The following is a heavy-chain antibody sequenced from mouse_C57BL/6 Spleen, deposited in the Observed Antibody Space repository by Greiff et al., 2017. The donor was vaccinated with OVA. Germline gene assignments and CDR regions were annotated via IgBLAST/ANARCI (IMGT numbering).Heavy chain of an antibody. V-gene: IGHV1-62-2*01. D-gene: IGHD4-1*01. CDR2: FYPGSGST. CDR3: ARHEAGTEFAY. CDR1: GYTFTEYT. J-gene: IGHJ3*01. Sequence: VQLQESGAELVKPGASVKLSCKASGYTFTEYTIHWVKQRAGQGLEWIGWFYPGSGSTKYNEKFKDKATFTAYKSSSTVYMGLSRVASEDSAVYFCARHEAGTEFAYWGQGTLVTVSA.